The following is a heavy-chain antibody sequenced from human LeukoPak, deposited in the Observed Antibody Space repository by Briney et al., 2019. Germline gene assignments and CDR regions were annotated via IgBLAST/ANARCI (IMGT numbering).Heavy chain of an antibody. J-gene: IGHJ4*02. Sequence: GGSLRLSCAASGFTFSSYAMSWVRQAPGKGLEWVSAISGSGGSTYYADSVKGRFTISRDNSKNTLYLQMNSLRAEDTAVYYCAKSVRRAGSGSYRFDYWGQGTLVTVSS. D-gene: IGHD3-10*01. CDR2: ISGSGGST. CDR3: AKSVRRAGSGSYRFDY. CDR1: GFTFSSYA. V-gene: IGHV3-23*01.